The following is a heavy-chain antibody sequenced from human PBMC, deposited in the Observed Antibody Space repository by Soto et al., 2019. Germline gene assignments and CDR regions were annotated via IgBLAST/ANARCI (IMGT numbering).Heavy chain of an antibody. Sequence: EVQLVESGGGLVQPGGSLRLSCAASGFTFSSYSMNWVRQAPGKGLEWFSYISSSSSTIYYADSVKGRFTIARDNANNSLYLQMNSLRAEDTAVYYCARDYSSYGPFDYWGQGTLVTVSS. CDR1: GFTFSSYS. CDR3: ARDYSSYGPFDY. V-gene: IGHV3-48*01. J-gene: IGHJ4*02. D-gene: IGHD5-18*01. CDR2: ISSSSSTI.